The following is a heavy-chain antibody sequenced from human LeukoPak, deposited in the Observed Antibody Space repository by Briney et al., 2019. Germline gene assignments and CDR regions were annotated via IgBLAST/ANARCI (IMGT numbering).Heavy chain of an antibody. CDR1: GFTFSSYA. Sequence: GGSLRLSCAVSGFTFSSYAMSWVRQTPARGLEWVSSINEVGDDTNYVDSVRGRFTVSRDNSKNTLYLQLNSLGAEDTALYYCSKRGPNTGWHFFDHWGPGTLVTVS. V-gene: IGHV3-23*01. CDR3: SKRGPNTGWHFFDH. CDR2: INEVGDDT. D-gene: IGHD6-19*01. J-gene: IGHJ5*02.